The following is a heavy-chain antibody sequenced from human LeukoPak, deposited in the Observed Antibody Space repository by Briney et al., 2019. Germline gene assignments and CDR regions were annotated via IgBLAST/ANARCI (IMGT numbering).Heavy chain of an antibody. CDR1: GGSISSYY. V-gene: IGHV4-59*01. D-gene: IGHD1-7*01. J-gene: IGHJ4*02. Sequence: KPSETLSLTCTVSGGSISSYYWSWIRQPPGKGLKWIGYIYYSGSTKYNPSLKSRVTISVDASKTQFSLKLNSVTAADTAVYYCARGSRELYYFDYWGQGTLVTVSS. CDR2: IYYSGST. CDR3: ARGSRELYYFDY.